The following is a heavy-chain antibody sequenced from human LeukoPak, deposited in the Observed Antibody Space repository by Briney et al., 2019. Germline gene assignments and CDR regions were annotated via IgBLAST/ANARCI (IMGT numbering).Heavy chain of an antibody. CDR1: GFTFSSYA. CDR2: ISGSGGST. Sequence: GGSLRLSCAASGFTFSSYAMSWVRQAPGKGLEWVSAISGSGGSTYYADSVKGRFTISRDNSKNTLYLQMNSLRAEDTAVYYCAKDPSPRDYVWGSYRYNEAFAGYYFDYWGQGTLVTVSS. D-gene: IGHD3-16*02. J-gene: IGHJ4*02. CDR3: AKDPSPRDYVWGSYRYNEAFAGYYFDY. V-gene: IGHV3-23*01.